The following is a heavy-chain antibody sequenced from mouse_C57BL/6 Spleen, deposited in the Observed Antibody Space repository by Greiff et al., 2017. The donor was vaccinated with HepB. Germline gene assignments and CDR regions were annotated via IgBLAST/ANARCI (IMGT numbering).Heavy chain of an antibody. CDR1: GFTFSSYT. V-gene: IGHV5-9*01. D-gene: IGHD1-1*01. CDR3: AGQPPWYYGSSPFYWYFDV. CDR2: ISGGGGNT. J-gene: IGHJ1*03. Sequence: DVHLVESGGGLVKPGGSLKLSCAASGFTFSSYTMSWVRQTPEKRLEWVATISGGGGNTYFPDSVKGRFTISRDNAKNTLYLQMSSLRSEDTALYYCAGQPPWYYGSSPFYWYFDVWGTGTTVTVSS.